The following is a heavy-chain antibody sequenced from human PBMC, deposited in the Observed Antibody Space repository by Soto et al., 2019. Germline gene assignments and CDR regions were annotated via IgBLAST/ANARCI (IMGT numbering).Heavy chain of an antibody. J-gene: IGHJ4*02. CDR2: IYYSGST. Sequence: PSETLSLTCTVSGGSISSSSYYWGWIRQPPGKGLEWIGSIYYSGSTYYNPSLKSRVTISVDTSKNQFSLKLSSVTAADTAVYYCARRSGLWLSRSGFDYWGQGTLVTVSS. CDR1: GGSISSSSYY. V-gene: IGHV4-39*07. CDR3: ARRSGLWLSRSGFDY. D-gene: IGHD6-19*01.